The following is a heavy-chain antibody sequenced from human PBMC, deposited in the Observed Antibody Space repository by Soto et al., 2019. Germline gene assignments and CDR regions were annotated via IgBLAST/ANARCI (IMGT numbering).Heavy chain of an antibody. CDR1: GFTFDDYA. J-gene: IGHJ4*02. Sequence: GGSLRLSCAASGFTFDDYAMHWVRQAPGKGLEWVSGISWNSGSIGYADSVKGRFTISRDNAKNSLYLQMNSLRAEDTALYYCAKDALYSSSTSFDYWGQGTLVTVSS. D-gene: IGHD6-6*01. CDR2: ISWNSGSI. V-gene: IGHV3-9*01. CDR3: AKDALYSSSTSFDY.